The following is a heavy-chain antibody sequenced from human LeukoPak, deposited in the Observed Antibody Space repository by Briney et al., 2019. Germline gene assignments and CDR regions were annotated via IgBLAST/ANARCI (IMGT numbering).Heavy chain of an antibody. CDR2: ISPSGDIT. J-gene: IGHJ1*01. Sequence: GGSLRLSCAASGFTFSSYAMNWVRQAPGKGLEWVSGISPSGDITHYTDSVRGRFTISRDNFKNTLPLQVNSLRAEDTAMYYCAKDDDWGRYKHWGQGTLVTVSS. D-gene: IGHD3-16*01. CDR1: GFTFSSYA. V-gene: IGHV3-23*01. CDR3: AKDDDWGRYKH.